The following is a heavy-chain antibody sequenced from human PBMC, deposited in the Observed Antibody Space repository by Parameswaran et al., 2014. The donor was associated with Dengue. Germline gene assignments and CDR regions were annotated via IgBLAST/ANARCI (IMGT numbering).Heavy chain of an antibody. J-gene: IGHJ4*02. V-gene: IGHV3-21*04. Sequence: VRQMPGKGLGWVSSISSSSNYIYYADSVKGRFTISRDNAKNSLYLQMDSLRAEDTAVYYCARGGIAAQFDYWGQGTLVTVSS. CDR2: ISSSSNYI. D-gene: IGHD6-6*01. CDR3: ARGGIAAQFDY.